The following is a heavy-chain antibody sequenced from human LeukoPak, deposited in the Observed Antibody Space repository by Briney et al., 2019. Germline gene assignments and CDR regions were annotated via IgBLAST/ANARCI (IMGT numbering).Heavy chain of an antibody. J-gene: IGHJ4*02. CDR1: GFTFSSYS. CDR2: ISSSSSYI. CDR3: AGGIIAAAGTSY. V-gene: IGHV3-21*04. Sequence: GGSLRLSCAASGFTFSSYSMNWVRQAPGKGLEWVSSISSSSSYIYYADSVKGRFTISRDNAKNSLYLQMNSLRAEDTAVYYCAGGIIAAAGTSYWGQGTLVTVSS. D-gene: IGHD6-13*01.